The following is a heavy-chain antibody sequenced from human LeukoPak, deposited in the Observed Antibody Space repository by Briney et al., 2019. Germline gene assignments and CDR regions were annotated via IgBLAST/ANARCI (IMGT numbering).Heavy chain of an antibody. CDR1: GGSISSGGYY. J-gene: IGHJ4*02. V-gene: IGHV4-30-2*01. D-gene: IGHD6-13*01. Sequence: PSETLSLTCTVSGGSISSGGYYWSWIRQPPGKGLEWIGYIYQSGSTYYTPSLESRVTISVDRSKNQFSLRLSSVTAADTAVYYCAKRVAAAGIFDYWGQGTLVTVSS. CDR3: AKRVAAAGIFDY. CDR2: IYQSGST.